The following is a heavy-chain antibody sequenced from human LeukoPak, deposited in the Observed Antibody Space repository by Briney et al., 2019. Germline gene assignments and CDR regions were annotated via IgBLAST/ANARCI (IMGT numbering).Heavy chain of an antibody. V-gene: IGHV3-21*01. CDR1: EFSVGSNY. CDR2: ISRSSSYI. CDR3: ARVETGTTLIGAADY. D-gene: IGHD1-7*01. J-gene: IGHJ4*02. Sequence: PGGSLRLSCAASEFSVGSNYMTWVRQAPGKGLEWVSSISRSSSYIYYADSVKGRFTISRDNAKNSLYLQMNSLRAEDTAVYYCARVETGTTLIGAADYWGQGTLVTVSS.